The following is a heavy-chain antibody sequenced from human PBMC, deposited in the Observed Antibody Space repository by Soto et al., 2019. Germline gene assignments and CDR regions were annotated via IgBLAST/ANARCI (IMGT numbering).Heavy chain of an antibody. CDR2: ISPNTGDT. CDR3: SRATAGEISWEHTWFDF. J-gene: IGHJ5*01. V-gene: IGHV1-2*02. CDR1: EYTFTEYF. D-gene: IGHD2-21*02. Sequence: GXPVEASCAASEYTFTEYFLNWVRQAPRQGLECMGWISPNTGDTDYTQNFRVRVTMTRDTSIDTAYMELSSLQTDDTAIYYCSRATAGEISWEHTWFDFWGQGTLVTVSA.